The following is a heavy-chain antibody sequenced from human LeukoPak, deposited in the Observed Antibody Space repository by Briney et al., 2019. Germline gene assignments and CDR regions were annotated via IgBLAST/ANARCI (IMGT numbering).Heavy chain of an antibody. D-gene: IGHD3-3*01. CDR2: IRYDGSNK. CDR3: ARDTAFGYYDFWSGHGAYMDV. CDR1: GFTFSSYG. V-gene: IGHV3-30*02. J-gene: IGHJ6*03. Sequence: GGSLRLSCAASGFTFSSYGMHWVRQAPGKGLEWVAFIRYDGSNKYYADSVKGRFTISRDNSKNTLYLQMNSLRAEDTAVYYCARDTAFGYYDFWSGHGAYMDVWGKGTTVTVSS.